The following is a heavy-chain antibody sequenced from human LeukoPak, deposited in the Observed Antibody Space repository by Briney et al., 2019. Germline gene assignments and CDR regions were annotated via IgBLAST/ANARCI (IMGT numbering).Heavy chain of an antibody. V-gene: IGHV3-9*01. CDR1: GFTFDKYA. J-gene: IGHJ5*01. D-gene: IGHD5-12*01. CDR3: AAVLWMTTNWFDS. CDR2: ISWNSGSI. Sequence: PGGSLRLSCAASGFTFDKYAMHWVRQAPGKGLEWVSGISWNSGSIDYADSVKGRFTISRDNAKNSLYLQMNSLRPEDTALYYCAAVLWMTTNWFDSWGQGTPVTVSS.